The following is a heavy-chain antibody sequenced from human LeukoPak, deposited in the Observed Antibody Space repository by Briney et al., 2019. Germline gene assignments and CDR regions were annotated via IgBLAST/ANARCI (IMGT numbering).Heavy chain of an antibody. V-gene: IGHV3-48*01. Sequence: QSGGSPRLSCSASGFTFSDHSMNWVRQAPGKGLEGVSYINGPSSILYYADSVKGRFTISRDSEQNLLYLQMNSLRAEDTAVYYCTRDDRSGWYSLDWGQGTLVTVSS. CDR2: INGPSSIL. CDR3: TRDDRSGWYSLD. CDR1: GFTFSDHS. D-gene: IGHD6-19*01. J-gene: IGHJ4*02.